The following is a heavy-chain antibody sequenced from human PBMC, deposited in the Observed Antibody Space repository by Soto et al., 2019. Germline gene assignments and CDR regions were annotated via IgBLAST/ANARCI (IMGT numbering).Heavy chain of an antibody. CDR3: ARGVAGAGFDL. CDR2: TYYRSNWRH. D-gene: IGHD6-19*01. J-gene: IGHJ4*02. CDR1: GDSVSSNTAA. V-gene: IGHV6-1*01. Sequence: SQTLSLTCAISGDSVSSNTAAWNWIRSSPSRGLEWLGRTYYRSNWRHDYAVSVKSRITVNPDTSKNHFSLQLNSVTPDDTAVYYCARGVAGAGFDLWGQGTLVTVSS.